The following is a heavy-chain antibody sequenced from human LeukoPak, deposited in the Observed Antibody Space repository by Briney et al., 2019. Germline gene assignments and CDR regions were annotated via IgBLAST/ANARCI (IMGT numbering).Heavy chain of an antibody. CDR2: ISSEGSST. CDR3: ATAAAAAPRY. V-gene: IGHV3-74*01. Sequence: GRSLRLSCAASGFTFSSYWMHWVRQAPGKGLVWVSRISSEGSSTSYADSVRGRFTISRDDAKNTLYLQMNSLRAEDTAVYYCATAAAAAPRYWGQGTLVTVSS. D-gene: IGHD6-13*01. J-gene: IGHJ4*02. CDR1: GFTFSSYW.